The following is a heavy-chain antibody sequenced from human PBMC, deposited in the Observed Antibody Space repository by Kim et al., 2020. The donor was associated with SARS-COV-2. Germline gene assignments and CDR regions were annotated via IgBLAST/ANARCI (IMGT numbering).Heavy chain of an antibody. D-gene: IGHD6-13*01. CDR2: ISYDGSNK. CDR1: GFTFSSYA. Sequence: GGSLRLSCAASGFTFSSYAMHWVRQAPGKGLEWVAVISYDGSNKYYADSVKGRFTISRDNSKNTLYLQMNSLRAEDTAVYYCASSRKIAAPENWGQGTLV. J-gene: IGHJ4*02. V-gene: IGHV3-30-3*01. CDR3: ASSRKIAAPEN.